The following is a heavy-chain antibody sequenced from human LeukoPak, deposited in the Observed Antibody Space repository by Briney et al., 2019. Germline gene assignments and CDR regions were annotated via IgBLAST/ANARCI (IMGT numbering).Heavy chain of an antibody. CDR2: IYSGGST. CDR3: ATSARTYIGSSLDY. D-gene: IGHD2-15*01. CDR1: GFTVSSNY. V-gene: IGHV3-53*01. Sequence: GGSLRLSCAASGFTVSSNYMSWVRQAPGKGLEWVSVIYSGGSTSYADSVKGRFTISRDNAKNTLYLQMNSLRAEDTALYYCATSARTYIGSSLDYWGQGTLVTVSS. J-gene: IGHJ4*02.